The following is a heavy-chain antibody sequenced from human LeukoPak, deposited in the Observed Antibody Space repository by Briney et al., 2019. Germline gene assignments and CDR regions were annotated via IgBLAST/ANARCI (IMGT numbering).Heavy chain of an antibody. J-gene: IGHJ5*02. CDR2: MYYSGSP. CDR1: GGSISSSSYY. D-gene: IGHD3-10*01. Sequence: PSETLSLTCTVSGGSISSSSYYSGWIRQPPGKGLEWIGSMYYSGSPHYNPSLKSRVTISVDTSKNQFSLKLSSVTAADTAVYYCASQSSGSYFNCFDPWGQGTLVTVSS. V-gene: IGHV4-39*01. CDR3: ASQSSGSYFNCFDP.